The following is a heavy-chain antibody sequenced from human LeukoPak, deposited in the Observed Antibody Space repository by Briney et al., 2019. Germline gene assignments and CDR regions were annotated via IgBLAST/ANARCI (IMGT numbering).Heavy chain of an antibody. J-gene: IGHJ4*02. CDR2: TYYRSKWSN. Sequence: SQTLSLACAISGDSVSSNSATRTWIRQSPSRGLEWLGTTYYRSKWSNVYAVSVNSRMTINPDTSKNQFSLQLNSVTPEDTAVYFCARGVYSYGFTHWGQGTPVTVSS. CDR1: GDSVSSNSAT. D-gene: IGHD5-18*01. CDR3: ARGVYSYGFTH. V-gene: IGHV6-1*01.